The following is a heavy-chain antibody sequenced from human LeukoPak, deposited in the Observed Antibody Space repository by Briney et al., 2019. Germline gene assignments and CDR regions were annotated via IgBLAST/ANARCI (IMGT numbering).Heavy chain of an antibody. CDR2: ISSSSSTI. CDR1: GFTVSSNY. CDR3: AGTYSSSWYYFDY. J-gene: IGHJ4*02. Sequence: GGSLRLSCAASGFTVSSNYISWVRQAPGKGLEWVSYISSSSSTIYYADSVKGRFTISRDNAKNSLYLQMNSLRAEDTAVYYCAGTYSSSWYYFDYWGQGTLVTVSS. D-gene: IGHD6-13*01. V-gene: IGHV3-48*04.